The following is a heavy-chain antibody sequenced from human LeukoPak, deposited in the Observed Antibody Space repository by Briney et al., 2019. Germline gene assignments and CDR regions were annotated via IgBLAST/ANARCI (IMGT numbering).Heavy chain of an antibody. Sequence: SETLSLTCAVYGGSFSGYYWSWIRQPPGKGLEWIGEFNLSGSTNYNPSLKSRVTISVDTSKNQFSLKLSSVTAADTAVYYCARGPTAPWGSYRYKGAFDIWGQGTMVTVSS. V-gene: IGHV4-34*01. CDR2: FNLSGST. CDR1: GGSFSGYY. J-gene: IGHJ3*02. D-gene: IGHD3-16*02. CDR3: ARGPTAPWGSYRYKGAFDI.